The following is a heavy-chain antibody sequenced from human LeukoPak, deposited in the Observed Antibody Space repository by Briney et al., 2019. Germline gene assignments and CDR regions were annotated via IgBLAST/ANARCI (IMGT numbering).Heavy chain of an antibody. CDR2: IWYDGSNK. CDR3: ARAPYYYDSSGPNHEIGCDY. CDR1: GFTFSSYG. J-gene: IGHJ4*02. Sequence: PTGGSLRLSCAASGFTFSSYGMHWVRQAPGKGLEWVAVIWYDGSNKYYADSVKGRFTIPRDNSKNTLYLQMNSLRAEDTAVYYCARAPYYYDSSGPNHEIGCDYWGQGTLVTVSS. V-gene: IGHV3-33*01. D-gene: IGHD3-22*01.